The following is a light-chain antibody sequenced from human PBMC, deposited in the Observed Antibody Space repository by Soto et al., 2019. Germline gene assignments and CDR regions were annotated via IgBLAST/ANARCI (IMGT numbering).Light chain of an antibody. CDR2: KAS. CDR3: QQYNSYSWT. CDR1: QSTSSY. J-gene: IGKJ1*01. V-gene: IGKV1-5*03. Sequence: IRMPQSPSTVSAYVGDSVTITCRASQSTSSYLAWYQQKPGKAPKLLIYKASSLESGVPSRFSGSGSGTEFTLTISSLQPDDFATYYCQQYNSYSWTFGQGTKVAIK.